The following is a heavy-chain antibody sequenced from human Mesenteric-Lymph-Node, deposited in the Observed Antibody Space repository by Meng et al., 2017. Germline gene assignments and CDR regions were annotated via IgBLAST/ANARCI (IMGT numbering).Heavy chain of an antibody. CDR1: GFTFSSYA. D-gene: IGHD3-22*01. CDR2: IYSDGGA. Sequence: GGSLRLSCAASGFTFSSYAMSWVRQAPGKGLEWVSLIYSDGGAHYADSVQGRFTISRDISKNTLYLQMNSLRAEDSAVYYCARESDSSGHYSVVAAFDIWGQGTMVTVSS. J-gene: IGHJ3*02. CDR3: ARESDSSGHYSVVAAFDI. V-gene: IGHV3-66*02.